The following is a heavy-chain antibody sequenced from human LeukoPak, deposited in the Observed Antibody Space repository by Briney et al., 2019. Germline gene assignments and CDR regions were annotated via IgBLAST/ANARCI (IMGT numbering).Heavy chain of an antibody. CDR1: GGSFSGYY. V-gene: IGHV4-34*01. CDR3: AREDYGSGSYPNYYYYYMDV. Sequence: SETLSLTCAVYGGSFSGYYWSWIRQPPGKGLEWIGEINHSGSTDYNPSLKSRVTISVDTSKNQFSLKLSSVTAADTAVYYCAREDYGSGSYPNYYYYYMDVWGKGTTVTVSS. J-gene: IGHJ6*03. D-gene: IGHD3-10*01. CDR2: INHSGST.